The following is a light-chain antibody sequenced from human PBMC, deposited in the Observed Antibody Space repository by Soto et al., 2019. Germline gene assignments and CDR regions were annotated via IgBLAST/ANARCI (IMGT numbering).Light chain of an antibody. CDR3: QQSYSTPWT. V-gene: IGKV1-39*01. CDR2: GAS. J-gene: IGKJ1*01. CDR1: QNSRDW. Sequence: DIELTQSPSSLSASIGDKLTVTCRASQNSRDWLAWYQQKPGQAPRLLIFGASNMQSGVPSRFSASGSGTEFTLTISSLQPEHFATYHCQQSYSTPWTFGQGTKVDIK.